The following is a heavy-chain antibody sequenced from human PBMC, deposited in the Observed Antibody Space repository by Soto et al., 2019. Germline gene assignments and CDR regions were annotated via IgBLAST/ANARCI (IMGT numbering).Heavy chain of an antibody. CDR3: AGGLGGQQLTRYYCYCMGV. CDR1: GFTVSSNY. J-gene: IGHJ6*02. CDR2: IYSGGST. D-gene: IGHD6-13*01. Sequence: EVQLVESGGGLVQPGGSLRLSCAASGFTVSSNYMSWVRQAPGKGLEWVSVIYSGGSTYYADSVKGRFAISRDNSKNTLXXQMNGLCAEDTAVYYCAGGLGGQQLTRYYCYCMGVWGQGTTVTVSS. V-gene: IGHV3-66*01.